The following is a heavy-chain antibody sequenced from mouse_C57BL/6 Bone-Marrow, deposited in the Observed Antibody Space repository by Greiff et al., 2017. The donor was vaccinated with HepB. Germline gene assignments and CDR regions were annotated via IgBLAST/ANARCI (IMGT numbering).Heavy chain of an antibody. J-gene: IGHJ2*01. CDR3: TRGGRLYGNYRDYFDY. Sequence: EVKLVESGEGLVKPGGSLKLSCAASGFTFSSYAMSWVRQTPEKRLEWVAYISSGGDYIYYADTVKGRFTITRDNARNTLYLQMSSLKSEDTAMYYCTRGGRLYGNYRDYFDYWGQGTTLTVSS. CDR1: GFTFSSYA. D-gene: IGHD2-1*01. V-gene: IGHV5-9-1*02. CDR2: ISSGGDYI.